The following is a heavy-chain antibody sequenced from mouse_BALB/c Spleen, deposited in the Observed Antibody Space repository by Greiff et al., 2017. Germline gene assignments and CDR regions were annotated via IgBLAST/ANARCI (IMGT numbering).Heavy chain of an antibody. CDR3: TRSGYDYDMDY. CDR1: GYAFSSYW. J-gene: IGHJ4*01. V-gene: IGHV1-80*01. Sequence: VQRVESGAELVRPGSSVKISCKASGYAFSSYWMNWVKQRPGQGLEWIGQIYPGDGDTNYNGKFKGKATLTADKSSSTAYMQLSSLTSEDSAVYYCTRSGYDYDMDYWGQGTSVTVSS. CDR2: IYPGDGDT. D-gene: IGHD2-4*01.